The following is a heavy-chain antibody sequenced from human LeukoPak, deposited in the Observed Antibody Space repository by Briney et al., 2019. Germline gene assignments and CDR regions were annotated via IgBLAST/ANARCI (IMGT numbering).Heavy chain of an antibody. V-gene: IGHV3-7*01. J-gene: IGHJ3*02. Sequence: GGSLRLSCAASGFIFTDYWMYWVRQAPGRGLAWVANIKEDGSEKNNVDSVKGRFTISRENAKNTLYLQMNSLRAEDTAVYYCAKDGTGTGGAFDIWGQGTMVTVSS. D-gene: IGHD1-7*01. CDR2: IKEDGSEK. CDR1: GFIFTDYW. CDR3: AKDGTGTGGAFDI.